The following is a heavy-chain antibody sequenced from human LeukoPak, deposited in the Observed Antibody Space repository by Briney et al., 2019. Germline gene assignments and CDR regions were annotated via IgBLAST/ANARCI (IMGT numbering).Heavy chain of an antibody. V-gene: IGHV1-69*05. CDR2: IIPIFGTA. J-gene: IGHJ5*02. D-gene: IGHD5-24*01. CDR1: GGTFSSYA. CDR3: AREGRDGYGGLDP. Sequence: SVKVSCKASGGTFSSYAISWVRQAPGQGLEWMGGIIPIFGTANYAQKFQGRVTITTDESTSTAYMELSSLRSEDTAVYYCAREGRDGYGGLDPWGQGTLVTVSS.